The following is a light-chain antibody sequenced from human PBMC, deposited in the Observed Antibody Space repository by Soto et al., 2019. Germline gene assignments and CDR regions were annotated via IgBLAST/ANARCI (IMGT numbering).Light chain of an antibody. Sequence: EIVLTQSPATLSLSPGERATLSCRASQSVSNYLGWYQQKSGQAPRLLIYDVSKRATGIPARFSGSGSGTDFTLTISSLEPEDFAVYYCQHRVNWPTFGGGTKVEIK. CDR2: DVS. CDR3: QHRVNWPT. V-gene: IGKV3-11*01. J-gene: IGKJ4*01. CDR1: QSVSNY.